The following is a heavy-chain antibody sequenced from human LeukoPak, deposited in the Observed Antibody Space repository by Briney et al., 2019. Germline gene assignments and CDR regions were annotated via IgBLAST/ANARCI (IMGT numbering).Heavy chain of an antibody. CDR2: INHSGST. Sequence: SETLSLTCAVYGGSFSGYYWSWIRQPLGKGLEWIGEINHSGSTNYNPSLKSRVTISVDTSKNQFSLKLSSVTAADTAVYYCARSGGLWSYYYYYMDVWGKGTTVTVSS. CDR1: GGSFSGYY. V-gene: IGHV4-34*01. CDR3: ARSGGLWSYYYYYMDV. J-gene: IGHJ6*03. D-gene: IGHD5-18*01.